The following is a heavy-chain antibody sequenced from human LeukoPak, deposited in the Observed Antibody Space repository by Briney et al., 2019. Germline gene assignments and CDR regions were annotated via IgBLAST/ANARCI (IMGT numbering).Heavy chain of an antibody. CDR3: AKSGYSYGSRLDY. J-gene: IGHJ4*02. CDR2: ISNSGGNT. CDR1: GFTFSSYA. D-gene: IGHD5-18*01. V-gene: IGHV3-23*01. Sequence: PGGSLRLSCAVSGFTFSSYAMTWVRQAPGKRLEWVSTISNSGGNTYYADSVKGRFTISRDNSKNTLYLQMNSLRAEDTAVYYCAKSGYSYGSRLDYWGQGTLVTVSS.